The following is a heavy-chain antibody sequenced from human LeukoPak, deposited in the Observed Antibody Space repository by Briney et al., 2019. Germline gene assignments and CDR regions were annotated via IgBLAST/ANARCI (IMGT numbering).Heavy chain of an antibody. CDR3: AAGLVIGYFDL. Sequence: SETLSLTCTVSGGSISSYYWSWIRQPPGKGLEWIGYIYYSGSTNYNPSLKSRVTISVDTSKNQFSLKLSSVTAADTAVYYCAAGLVIGYFDLWGRGTLVTVSS. CDR1: GGSISSYY. D-gene: IGHD3/OR15-3a*01. V-gene: IGHV4-59*12. CDR2: IYYSGST. J-gene: IGHJ2*01.